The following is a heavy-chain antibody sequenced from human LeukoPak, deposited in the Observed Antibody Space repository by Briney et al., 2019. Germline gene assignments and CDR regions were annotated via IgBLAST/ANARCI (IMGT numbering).Heavy chain of an antibody. D-gene: IGHD2-2*01. J-gene: IGHJ4*02. CDR1: GYTFTSYD. CDR2: MNPNSGNT. Sequence: GASVKVSCKASGYTFTSYDINWVRQATGQGLEWMGWMNPNSGNTGYAQKFQGRVTITRNTSISTAYMELSSLRSGDTAVYYCARGEGRGCSSTSCYGYWGQGTLVTVSS. V-gene: IGHV1-8*03. CDR3: ARGEGRGCSSTSCYGY.